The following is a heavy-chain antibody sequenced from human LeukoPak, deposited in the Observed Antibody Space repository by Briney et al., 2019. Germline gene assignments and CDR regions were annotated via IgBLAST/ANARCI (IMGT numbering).Heavy chain of an antibody. CDR2: INPNSGDP. D-gene: IGHD2-8*01. J-gene: IGHJ6*03. V-gene: IGHV1-2*06. CDR1: GYTFTDSY. CDR3: ARSARHCNNGVCLTDCYIDL. Sequence: ASVKVSCKTSGYTFTDSYIHWVRQAPGQGLEWMGRINPNSGDPDYPQKFQGRVTMTRDTSISTAYMEMSSLTSDDTAVYYCARSARHCNNGVCLTDCYIDLWGKGTTVIVSS.